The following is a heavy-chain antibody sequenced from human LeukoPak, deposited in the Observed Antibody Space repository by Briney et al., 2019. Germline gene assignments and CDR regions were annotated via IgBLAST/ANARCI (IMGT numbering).Heavy chain of an antibody. CDR1: GGSISSGDYY. V-gene: IGHV4-30-4*01. J-gene: IGHJ3*02. D-gene: IGHD6-13*01. CDR2: IYYSGST. CDR3: ARDLGAIAAAGSAFDI. Sequence: SETLSLTCTVSGGSISSGDYYWSWIRQPPGKGLEWIGYIYYSGSTYYNPSLKSRVTISVDTSKNQFSLKLSSVTAADTAVYYCARDLGAIAAAGSAFDIWGQGTMVTVSS.